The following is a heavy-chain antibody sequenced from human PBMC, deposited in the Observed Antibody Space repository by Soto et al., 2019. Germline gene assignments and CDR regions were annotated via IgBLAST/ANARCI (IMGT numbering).Heavy chain of an antibody. J-gene: IGHJ4*02. CDR1: GYTFTSYA. CDR2: INACNGNT. Sequence: QVQLVQSGAEVKKPGSSVKVSCKASGYTFTSYAMHWVRQAPGQRLEWMGWINACNGNTKYSQKFQDRVTITRDTSASTAYMELSSLRSEDTAVYYCARGIAVAGTYFDYWGQGTLVTVSS. CDR3: ARGIAVAGTYFDY. D-gene: IGHD6-19*01. V-gene: IGHV1-3*01.